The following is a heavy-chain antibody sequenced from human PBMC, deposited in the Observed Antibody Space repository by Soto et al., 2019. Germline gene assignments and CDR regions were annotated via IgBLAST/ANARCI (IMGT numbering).Heavy chain of an antibody. J-gene: IGHJ5*02. Sequence: PSDTLSLTCTVSGGSLSSYYWSWIRQPAGKGLEWIGRIYTSGSTNYNPSLKSRVTMSVDTSKNQFSLKLSSVTAADTAVYYCARDEGYSSSSGWFDPWGQGTLVNVSS. CDR2: IYTSGST. V-gene: IGHV4-4*07. CDR3: ARDEGYSSSSGWFDP. CDR1: GGSLSSYY. D-gene: IGHD6-6*01.